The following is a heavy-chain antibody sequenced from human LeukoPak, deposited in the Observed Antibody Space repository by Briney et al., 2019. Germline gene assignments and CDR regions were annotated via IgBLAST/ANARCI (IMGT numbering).Heavy chain of an antibody. CDR2: IIGSGGST. V-gene: IGHV3-23*01. J-gene: IGHJ6*02. Sequence: GGSLRLSCAASGFTFSSYAMSWVRQAPGKGLEWVSAIIGSGGSTYYADSVKGRFTISRDNSKNTLYLQMNSLRAEDTAVYYCAKDLSTWFGGRYYYGMDVWGQGTTVTVSS. D-gene: IGHD3-10*01. CDR1: GFTFSSYA. CDR3: AKDLSTWFGGRYYYGMDV.